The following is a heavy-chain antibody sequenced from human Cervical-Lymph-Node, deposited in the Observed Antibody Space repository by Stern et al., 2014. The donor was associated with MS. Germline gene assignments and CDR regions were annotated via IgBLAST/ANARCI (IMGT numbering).Heavy chain of an antibody. D-gene: IGHD2-2*01. J-gene: IGHJ6*02. Sequence: QVQLGQSGSEVRKPGSSANVTCKASGGTFRSFAVNWVRQAPGQGLEWVGGIIPVFGTPTYAQKFQGRVTIISDESTNTVYVELSSLTTDDTATYFCASAHPATRRGYKGMNVWGQGTTIAVSS. CDR3: ASAHPATRRGYKGMNV. CDR1: GGTFRSFA. V-gene: IGHV1-69*01. CDR2: IIPVFGTP.